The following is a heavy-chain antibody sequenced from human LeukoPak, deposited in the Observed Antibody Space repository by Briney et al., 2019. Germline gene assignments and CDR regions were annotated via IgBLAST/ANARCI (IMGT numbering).Heavy chain of an antibody. CDR3: ARASHYYDSSGYRRGDFDY. CDR1: GFTFSSYE. V-gene: IGHV3-48*03. J-gene: IGHJ4*02. CDR2: ISSSGSTI. Sequence: GGPLRLSCAASGFTFSSYEMNWVRQAPGKGLEWVSYISSSGSTIYYADSVKGRFTISRDNAKNSLYLQMNSLRAEDTAVYYCARASHYYDSSGYRRGDFDYWGQGTLVTVSS. D-gene: IGHD3-22*01.